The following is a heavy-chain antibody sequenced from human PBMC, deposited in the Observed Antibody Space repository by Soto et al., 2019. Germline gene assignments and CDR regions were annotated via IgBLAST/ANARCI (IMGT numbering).Heavy chain of an antibody. CDR1: GFSLTTAGAG. D-gene: IGHD4-17*01. V-gene: IGHV2-5*01. CDR2: IYWNDDT. Sequence: QITLKESGPTLVKPTQTLTLTCTFSGFSLTTAGAGVGWIRQPPGKALEWLALIYWNDDTRYSPSLKSRLTITMDTSKNHVVLRMTNRGPVDTATYYSAHRGYGNYPRDNWFDPWGQGILVIVSS. CDR3: AHRGYGNYPRDNWFDP. J-gene: IGHJ5*02.